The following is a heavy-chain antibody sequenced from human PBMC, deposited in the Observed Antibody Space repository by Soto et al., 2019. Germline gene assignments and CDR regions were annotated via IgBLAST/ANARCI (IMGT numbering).Heavy chain of an antibody. J-gene: IGHJ4*01. CDR2: IYHSGDT. CDR3: ARDPGNVRLHY. Sequence: QVQLQESGPGLVKPSQTLSLTCTVSGAYVNTGGYYWSWVRQYPGKGLEWIGYIYHSGDTYYIPSLKSRLTISFDTSKNHFSLSLSSVPVADTAVYYCARDPGNVRLHYWGHGPMVIVSS. CDR1: GAYVNTGGYY. V-gene: IGHV4-31*03.